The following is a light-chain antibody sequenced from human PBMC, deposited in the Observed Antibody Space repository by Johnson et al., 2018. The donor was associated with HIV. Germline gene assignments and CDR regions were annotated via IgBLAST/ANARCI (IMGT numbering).Light chain of an antibody. J-gene: IGLJ1*01. CDR3: GTWDTSLRVGF. Sequence: QSVLTQPPSVSAAPGQKVTISCSGSRSNIGNNYVSWYQHLPGTAPKLLIYENNKRPSGIPDRFSGSKSGTSATLGITGLQTGDEADYYCGTWDTSLRVGFFGTGTKVTVL. CDR1: RSNIGNNY. CDR2: ENN. V-gene: IGLV1-51*02.